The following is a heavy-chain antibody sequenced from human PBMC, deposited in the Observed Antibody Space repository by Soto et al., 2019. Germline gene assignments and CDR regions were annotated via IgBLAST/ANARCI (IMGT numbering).Heavy chain of an antibody. CDR1: GGSISSYY. Sequence: SETLSLTCTVSGGSISSYYWSWIRQPPGKGLEWIGYIYYSGSTNYNPSLKSRVTISVDTSKNQFSLKLSSVTAADTAVYYCARVKGVGYYYYGMDVWGQGTTVTGSS. J-gene: IGHJ6*02. CDR2: IYYSGST. V-gene: IGHV4-59*01. D-gene: IGHD2-8*01. CDR3: ARVKGVGYYYYGMDV.